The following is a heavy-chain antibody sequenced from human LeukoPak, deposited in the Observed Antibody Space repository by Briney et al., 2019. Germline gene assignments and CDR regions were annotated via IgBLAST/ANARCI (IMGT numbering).Heavy chain of an antibody. D-gene: IGHD6-19*01. CDR2: IYSGGST. Sequence: AGGSLRLSCAASGFTVSSNYMSWVRQAPGKGLEWVSVIYSGGSTYYADSVKGRFTISRDNSKNTLYLQMNSLRAEDTAVYYCARELPGYSSGWYPSSFDYWGQGTLVTVSS. CDR1: GFTVSSNY. J-gene: IGHJ4*02. V-gene: IGHV3-66*01. CDR3: ARELPGYSSGWYPSSFDY.